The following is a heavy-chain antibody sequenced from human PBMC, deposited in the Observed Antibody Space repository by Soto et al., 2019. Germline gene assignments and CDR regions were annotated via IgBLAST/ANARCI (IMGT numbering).Heavy chain of an antibody. D-gene: IGHD5-12*01. CDR3: ARDIYVVGYDARDYGMDV. J-gene: IGHJ6*02. Sequence: QVQLQESGPGLVKPSQTLSLTCTVSGGSISSGGYYWSWIRQHPGKGLEWIGYIYYSGSTYYNPSLKSRVTISVDTSKNQFSLKLSSVTAADTAVYYCARDIYVVGYDARDYGMDVWGQGTTVTVSS. CDR1: GGSISSGGYY. CDR2: IYYSGST. V-gene: IGHV4-31*03.